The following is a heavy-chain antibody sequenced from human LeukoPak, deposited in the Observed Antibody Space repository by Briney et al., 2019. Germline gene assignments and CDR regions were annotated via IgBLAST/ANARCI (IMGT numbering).Heavy chain of an antibody. J-gene: IGHJ4*02. D-gene: IGHD3-3*01. CDR2: IRYDDGNTK. Sequence: GSLRLSCAASGFTFSNYGMHWVRQAPGKGLECVATIRYDDGNTKNYADSVKGRFTISRDNSQNTLYLQMNDLRAEDTAVYYCAKSPYYDFWPFDYWGQGTLVTVSS. CDR3: AKSPYYDFWPFDY. V-gene: IGHV3-30*02. CDR1: GFTFSNYG.